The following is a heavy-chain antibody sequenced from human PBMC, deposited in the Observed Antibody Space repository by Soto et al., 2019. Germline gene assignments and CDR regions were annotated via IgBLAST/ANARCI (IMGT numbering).Heavy chain of an antibody. CDR2: MNPNSGNT. V-gene: IGHV1-8*01. Sequence: ASVKVSCKASGYTFTSYDINWVRQATGQGLEWMGWMNPNSGNTGYAQKFQGRVTMTRNTSISTAYMELSSLRAEDTAVYYCARALESLYPHYGGGPYFDYWGQGALVTVS. CDR1: GYTFTSYD. D-gene: IGHD4-17*01. J-gene: IGHJ4*02. CDR3: ARALESLYPHYGGGPYFDY.